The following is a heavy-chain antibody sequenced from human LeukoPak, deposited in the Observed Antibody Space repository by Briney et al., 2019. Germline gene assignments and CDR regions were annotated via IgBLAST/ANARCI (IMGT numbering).Heavy chain of an antibody. CDR1: GGSISPYY. Sequence: SETLSLTCTASGGSISPYYWAWFRQPPGQGLKYIGDIYHTGTTSYSPSLQSRVTISLDTSQYQFSLRLSSVTAADAAIYYCARLRAYKTTHQFYFDYWGQGTLVTVSS. D-gene: IGHD3-16*01. CDR2: IYHTGTT. V-gene: IGHV4-59*08. CDR3: ARLRAYKTTHQFYFDY. J-gene: IGHJ4*02.